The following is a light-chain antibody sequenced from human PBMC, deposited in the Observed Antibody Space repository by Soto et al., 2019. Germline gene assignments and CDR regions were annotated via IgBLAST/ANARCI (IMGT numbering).Light chain of an antibody. Sequence: IVMTQSPATVSGSPGERVTLSCRASQSVSGNVAWYHQKPCQPPRLLVYGASTTATDIPARFFGSGSETDFTLTITRLQSEDVGIYYCQQFNSWPRNFGQGTKVEIK. CDR1: QSVSGN. CDR3: QQFNSWPRN. CDR2: GAS. V-gene: IGKV3-15*01. J-gene: IGKJ1*01.